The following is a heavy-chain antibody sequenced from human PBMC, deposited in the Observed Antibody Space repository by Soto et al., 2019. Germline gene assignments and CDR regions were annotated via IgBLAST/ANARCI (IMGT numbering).Heavy chain of an antibody. J-gene: IGHJ6*02. CDR3: ARAPSGQGVPAAITGYYGMDV. Sequence: EVQLVESGGGLVQPGGSLRLSCAASGFTFSSYEMNWVRQAPGKGLEWVSYISSSGSTIYYADSVKGRFTISRDNAKNSLYLQMNSLRAEDTAVYYCARAPSGQGVPAAITGYYGMDVWGQGTTVTVSS. CDR2: ISSSGSTI. V-gene: IGHV3-48*03. D-gene: IGHD2-2*02. CDR1: GFTFSSYE.